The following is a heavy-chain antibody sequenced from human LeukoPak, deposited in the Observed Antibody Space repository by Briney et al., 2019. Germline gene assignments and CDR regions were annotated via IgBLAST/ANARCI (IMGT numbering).Heavy chain of an antibody. Sequence: ASLKVSCKASGRLFSSYGIAWVRQAPGEGLEWLGWISNFDGDTKVAENLQGRVTLTTDTSTSTAYMEPRSLKSDDTAVYYCVRARGCSNCLLTDGFDSWGQGTKVTVSS. CDR3: VRARGCSNCLLTDGFDS. V-gene: IGHV1-18*01. CDR2: ISNFDGDT. J-gene: IGHJ3*01. CDR1: GRLFSSYG. D-gene: IGHD6-13*01.